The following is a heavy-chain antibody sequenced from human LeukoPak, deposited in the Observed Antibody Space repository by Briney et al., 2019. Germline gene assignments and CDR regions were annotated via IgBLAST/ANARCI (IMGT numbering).Heavy chain of an antibody. CDR1: GFTFSSYA. V-gene: IGHV3-23*01. D-gene: IGHD2-15*01. J-gene: IGHJ6*03. CDR3: ARAAAATQHYYYYYMDV. Sequence: PGGSLRLSCAASGFTFSSYAMSWVRQAPGKGLEWVSAISGSGGSTYYADSVKGRFTISRDNSKNTLYLQMNSLRAEDTAVYYCARAAAATQHYYYYYMDVWGKGTTVTVSS. CDR2: ISGSGGST.